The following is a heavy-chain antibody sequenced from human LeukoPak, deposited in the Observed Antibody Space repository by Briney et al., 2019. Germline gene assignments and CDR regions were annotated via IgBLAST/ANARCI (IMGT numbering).Heavy chain of an antibody. CDR1: GYTFTSYY. J-gene: IGHJ4*02. CDR2: INPSGGST. CDR3: ARAGRHFDFLEWLGGGGKYDY. D-gene: IGHD3-3*01. V-gene: IGHV1-46*01. Sequence: ASVKVSCKASGYTFTSYYMHWVRQAPGQGLEWMGIINPSGGSTSYAQKFQGRVTMTRDTSTSTVYMELSSLRSEDTAVYYCARAGRHFDFLEWLGGGGKYDYWGQGTLVTVSS.